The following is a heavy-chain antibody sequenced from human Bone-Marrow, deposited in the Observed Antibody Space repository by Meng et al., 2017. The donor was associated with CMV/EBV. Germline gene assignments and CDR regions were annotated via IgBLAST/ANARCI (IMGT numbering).Heavy chain of an antibody. CDR3: ASWKVARQYYYYYYGMDV. V-gene: IGHV3-33*01. CDR2: IWYDGSNK. D-gene: IGHD5-12*01. J-gene: IGHJ6*02. Sequence: GESLKISCAASGFTFSSYGMHWVHQAPGKGLEWVAVIWYDGSNKYYADSVKGRFTISRDNSKNTLYLQMNSLRAEDTAVYYCASWKVARQYYYYYYGMDVWGQGTTVTVSS. CDR1: GFTFSSYG.